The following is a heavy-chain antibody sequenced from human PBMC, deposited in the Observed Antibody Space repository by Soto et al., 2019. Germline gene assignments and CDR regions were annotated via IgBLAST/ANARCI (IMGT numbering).Heavy chain of an antibody. Sequence: EVQLVDSGGGLVKPGGSLRLSCVASGLTFRSVWMAWVRQAPGKGLEWVGRIKTTSDGGTTDYVAPVKGRFTISRDDSKDTVYLQMNSLKTEDTAVYYCAKVGPIYDGYDYFDYWGQGTLVTVSS. CDR3: AKVGPIYDGYDYFDY. CDR1: GLTFRSVW. V-gene: IGHV3-15*01. D-gene: IGHD5-12*01. CDR2: IKTTSDGGTT. J-gene: IGHJ4*02.